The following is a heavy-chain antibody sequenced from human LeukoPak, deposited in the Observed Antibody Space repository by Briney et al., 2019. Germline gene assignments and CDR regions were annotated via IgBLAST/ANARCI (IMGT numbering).Heavy chain of an antibody. D-gene: IGHD5-12*01. CDR2: ISGDGGST. CDR3: AKDIDHSGYDLPKGY. CDR1: GFTFDDYA. Sequence: QAGGSLRLSCAASGFTFDDYAMHWVRRAPGKGLEWVSLISGDGGSTYYADSVKGRFTISRDNSKNSLYLQMNSLRTEDTALYYCAKDIDHSGYDLPKGYWGQGTLVTVSS. V-gene: IGHV3-43*02. J-gene: IGHJ4*02.